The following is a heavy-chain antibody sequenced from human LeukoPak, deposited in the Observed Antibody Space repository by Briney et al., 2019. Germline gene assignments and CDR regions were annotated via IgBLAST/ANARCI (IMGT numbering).Heavy chain of an antibody. CDR1: GFSFSSYG. Sequence: GGSLRLSCAASGFSFSSYGMHWVRQAPGKGLEWVSAISNNGGYTYYADSVQGRFTISRDNSKSTLCLQMNSLRAEDTAVYYCAKQLGYCSDGSCYFPYWGQGTLVTVSS. D-gene: IGHD2-15*01. CDR2: ISNNGGYT. J-gene: IGHJ4*02. V-gene: IGHV3-23*01. CDR3: AKQLGYCSDGSCYFPY.